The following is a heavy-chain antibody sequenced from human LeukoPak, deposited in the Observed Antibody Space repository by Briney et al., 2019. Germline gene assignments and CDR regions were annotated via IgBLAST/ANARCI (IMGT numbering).Heavy chain of an antibody. Sequence: ASVKVSCTASGYTFTSYYMHWVRQAPGQGLEWVGIINPSGGSTSYAQKFQGRVTMTRDTSTSTVYMELSSLRSEDTAVYYCAREQSSVYGMDVWGQGTTVTVSS. CDR3: AREQSSVYGMDV. V-gene: IGHV1-46*01. D-gene: IGHD1-26*01. CDR1: GYTFTSYY. J-gene: IGHJ6*02. CDR2: INPSGGST.